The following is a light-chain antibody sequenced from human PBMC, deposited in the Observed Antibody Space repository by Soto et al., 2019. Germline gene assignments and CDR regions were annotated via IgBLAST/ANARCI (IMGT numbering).Light chain of an antibody. J-gene: IGKJ5*01. V-gene: IGKV1-33*01. CDR1: QDISNY. Sequence: DIQMTQSPSYLSASVGDRLTITCQASQDISNYLNWYQQKPGKAPKLLISDASILETGVPSRFSGSGSGTDFTFTISSLQPEDIATYYCQQYDDTPITFGQGTRLEIK. CDR2: DAS. CDR3: QQYDDTPIT.